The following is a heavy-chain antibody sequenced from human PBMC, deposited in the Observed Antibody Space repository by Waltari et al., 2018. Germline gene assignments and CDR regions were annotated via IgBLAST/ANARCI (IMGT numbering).Heavy chain of an antibody. D-gene: IGHD3-10*01. CDR2: ISGSAGST. Sequence: EVQLSESGGGLVQPGGSLRLSCAASVFNLSSYALSWVRQVPGKGLEWVSTISGSAGSTYYADSVKGRFTISRDISKNTRFLQMNSLRAEDTALYSCAKDQYTSSRRGFDSWGQGTLVTVSS. CDR1: VFNLSSYA. V-gene: IGHV3-23*01. J-gene: IGHJ4*02. CDR3: AKDQYTSSRRGFDS.